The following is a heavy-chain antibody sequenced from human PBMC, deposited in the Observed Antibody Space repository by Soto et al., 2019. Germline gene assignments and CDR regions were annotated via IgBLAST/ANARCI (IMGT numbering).Heavy chain of an antibody. D-gene: IGHD1-7*01. CDR3: AWESWENWSYEAY. CDR1: GGSITDYS. V-gene: IGHV4-4*07. J-gene: IGHJ4*02. Sequence: QVQLQESGPGRVKPSETLSLTCSVSGGSITDYSWNWIRQSAGKGLEWIGRISATGKNQVNPSLQSRVTMSLDTSKNQFSLKLTSVTAADTAVYYCAWESWENWSYEAYWGQGTLVTVSS. CDR2: ISATGKN.